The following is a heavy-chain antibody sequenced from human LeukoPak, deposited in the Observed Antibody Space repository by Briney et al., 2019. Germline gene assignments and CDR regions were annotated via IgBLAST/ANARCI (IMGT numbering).Heavy chain of an antibody. CDR2: IYYSGST. J-gene: IGHJ3*02. CDR1: GGSISSYY. V-gene: IGHV4-4*07. CDR3: ARTPSRADAFDI. Sequence: PSETLSLTCTVSGGSISSYYWSWIRQPAGKGLEWIGRIYYSGSTNYNPSLKSRVTISVDTSKNQFSLKLSSVTAADTAVYYCARTPSRADAFDIWGQGTMVTVSS.